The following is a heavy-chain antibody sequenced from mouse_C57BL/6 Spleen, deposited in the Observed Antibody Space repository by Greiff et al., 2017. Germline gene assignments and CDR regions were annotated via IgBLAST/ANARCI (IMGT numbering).Heavy chain of an antibody. CDR1: GYTFTDYE. J-gene: IGHJ3*01. CDR2: IAPETGGT. Sequence: QVQLQQPGAELVRPGASVTLSCKASGYTFTDYEMHWVKQTPVHGLEWIGAIAPETGGTAYNQKFKGKAILTADKSSSAAYMELRSLTSEDSAVYYCTRSQLRLLAYWGQGTLVTVSA. D-gene: IGHD3-2*02. CDR3: TRSQLRLLAY. V-gene: IGHV1-15*01.